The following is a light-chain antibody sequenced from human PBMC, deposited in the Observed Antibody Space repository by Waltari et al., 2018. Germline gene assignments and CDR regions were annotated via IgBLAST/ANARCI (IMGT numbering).Light chain of an antibody. Sequence: QSALTQPASVSGSPGQSITFSCTGTSSHVGGYNYVSWYQQHPGKVPKLMIYEVSNRPSGVSNRFSGSKSGNTASLTISGLQAEDEADYYCLSYTSSSTYVFGTGTKVTVL. V-gene: IGLV2-14*01. J-gene: IGLJ1*01. CDR1: SSHVGGYNY. CDR3: LSYTSSSTYV. CDR2: EVS.